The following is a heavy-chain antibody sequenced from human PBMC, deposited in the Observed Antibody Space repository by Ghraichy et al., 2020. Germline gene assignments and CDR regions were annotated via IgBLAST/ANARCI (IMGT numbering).Heavy chain of an antibody. V-gene: IGHV3-7*03. CDR3: ARAGYGDRPKYFFDY. D-gene: IGHD5-12*01. CDR2: IKQDGSEK. CDR1: GFTFSSYW. J-gene: IGHJ4*02. Sequence: GGSLRLSCAASGFTFSSYWMSWVRQAPGKGLEWVANIKQDGSEKYYVDSVKGRFTISRDNAKNSLYLQMNSLRAEDTAVYYCARAGYGDRPKYFFDYWGQGTLVTVSS.